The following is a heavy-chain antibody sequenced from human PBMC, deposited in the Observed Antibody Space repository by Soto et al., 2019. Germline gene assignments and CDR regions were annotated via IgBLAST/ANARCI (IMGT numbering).Heavy chain of an antibody. V-gene: IGHV4-39*01. Sequence: SETLSLTCTVSGGSINTNNYYWGRERPPPGQELVGIGSVFDNGTTYYSPSLKNRSTISLAPSRTQFSLKLESVTAADTDVYFCARLVVVSPVANAWGQGTLVTVSS. J-gene: IGHJ5*02. CDR1: GGSINTNNYY. D-gene: IGHD2-15*01. CDR3: ARLVVVSPVANA. CDR2: VFDNGTT.